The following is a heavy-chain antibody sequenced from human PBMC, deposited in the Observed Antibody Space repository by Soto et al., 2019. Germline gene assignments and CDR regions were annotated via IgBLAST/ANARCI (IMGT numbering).Heavy chain of an antibody. CDR3: ARDRDSSGWYLLFDI. D-gene: IGHD6-19*01. Sequence: PGGSLRLSCAASGFTFSSYAMHWVRQAPGKGLEWVAVISYDGSNKYYADPVKGRFIISRDNSKNTLYLQMNSLRAEDTAVYYCARDRDSSGWYLLFDIWGQGTMVTVSS. V-gene: IGHV3-30-3*01. CDR1: GFTFSSYA. J-gene: IGHJ3*02. CDR2: ISYDGSNK.